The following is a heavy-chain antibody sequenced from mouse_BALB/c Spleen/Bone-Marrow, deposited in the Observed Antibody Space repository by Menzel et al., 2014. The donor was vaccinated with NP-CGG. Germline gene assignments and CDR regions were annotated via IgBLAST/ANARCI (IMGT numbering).Heavy chain of an antibody. Sequence: VQLQQPGPELVKPGASVKMSCKASGYTFFSYVMHWVNQKPGQGLEWIGYINPYNDGTKYNEKFKGKATLTSDKSSSTAYIELNSLTSKDAAVYYCARGGVRWNYYAMDYWGQGTSVTVSS. J-gene: IGHJ4*01. CDR3: ARGGVRWNYYAMDY. D-gene: IGHD2-14*01. CDR2: INPYNDGT. V-gene: IGHV1-14*01. CDR1: GYTFFSYV.